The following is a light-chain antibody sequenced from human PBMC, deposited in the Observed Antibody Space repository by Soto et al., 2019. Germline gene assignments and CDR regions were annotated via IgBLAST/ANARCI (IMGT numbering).Light chain of an antibody. V-gene: IGLV2-14*01. CDR3: SSYTSSSTLV. CDR2: DVS. Sequence: QYVLTQPDSVSGSPGQSITISCTGNSSDVGGYNYVSWYQQHQGKPPKLKIYDVSNRPSGVSKRFSGSKSGNTASLTISWLQAEDEADYYCSSYTSSSTLVFGGGIKLTVL. CDR1: SSDVGGYNY. J-gene: IGLJ2*01.